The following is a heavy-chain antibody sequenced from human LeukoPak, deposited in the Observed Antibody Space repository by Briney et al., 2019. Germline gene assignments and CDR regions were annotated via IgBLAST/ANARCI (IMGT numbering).Heavy chain of an antibody. J-gene: IGHJ4*02. Sequence: GGSLRLSCAASGFTFSTYAMSWVRQAPGRGLEWVSAISGSSDTTYYADSVKGQFTISRDNSKNTLYLQMNSLRAEDTAVYYCANREGGYTYDPFDYWGQGILVTVSS. CDR3: ANREGGYTYDPFDY. V-gene: IGHV3-23*01. CDR2: ISGSSDTT. D-gene: IGHD5-18*01. CDR1: GFTFSTYA.